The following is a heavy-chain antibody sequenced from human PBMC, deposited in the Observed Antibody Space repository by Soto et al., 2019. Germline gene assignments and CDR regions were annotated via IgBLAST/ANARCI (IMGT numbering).Heavy chain of an antibody. CDR3: ARIPGTYYDSSGYYIYYFDY. J-gene: IGHJ4*02. CDR2: IFSNDEK. CDR1: GFSLINARMG. V-gene: IGHV2-26*01. D-gene: IGHD3-22*01. Sequence: CGPTLVNPTATLPLTCTVSGFSLINARMGVSWMSKKSGSDLEWLAHIFSNDEKSYSTSLKSRLTISKDTSKSQLVLTMTNMEPVDTATYYCARIPGTYYDSSGYYIYYFDYWGQGTLVTVSS.